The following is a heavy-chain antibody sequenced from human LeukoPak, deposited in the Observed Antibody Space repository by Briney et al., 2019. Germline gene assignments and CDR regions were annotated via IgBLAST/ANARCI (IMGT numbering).Heavy chain of an antibody. V-gene: IGHV1-2*02. J-gene: IGHJ5*02. CDR1: GYTFTGYY. CDR3: AITYYYGSGSDQGWWFDP. D-gene: IGHD3-10*01. Sequence: GASVKVSCKASGYTFTGYYMHWVRQAPGQGLEWMGWINPNSGGTNYAQKFQGRVTMTRDTSISTAYMELSRLRSEDTAVYYCAITYYYGSGSDQGWWFDPWGQGTLVTVSS. CDR2: INPNSGGT.